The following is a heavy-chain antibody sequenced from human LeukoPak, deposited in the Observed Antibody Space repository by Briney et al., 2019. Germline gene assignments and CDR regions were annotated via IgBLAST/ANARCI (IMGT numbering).Heavy chain of an antibody. CDR1: GFTFSSYS. CDR3: ARLYCSSTSCPRSMDV. CDR2: ISSSSSYI. J-gene: IGHJ6*02. D-gene: IGHD2-2*01. Sequence: GGSLRLSCAASGFTFSSYSMNWVRQAPGKGLEWVSSISSSSSYIYYADSVKGRFTISRDNAKNSLYLQMNSLRAGDTAVYYCARLYCSSTSCPRSMDVWGQGTTVTVSS. V-gene: IGHV3-21*01.